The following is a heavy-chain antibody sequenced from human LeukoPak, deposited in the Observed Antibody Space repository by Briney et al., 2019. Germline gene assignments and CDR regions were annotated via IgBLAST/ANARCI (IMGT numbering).Heavy chain of an antibody. CDR3: AREGVLMVYAPFDY. J-gene: IGHJ4*02. CDR2: INPNSGAT. V-gene: IGHV1-2*02. D-gene: IGHD2-8*01. Sequence: ASVRVSCKTSGYKFTGYYLQWVRQAPGQGLEWVGWINPNSGATNYARKVQGRVAMTRDTSIYTAYMDLSRLRSEDTAVYYCAREGVLMVYAPFDYWGQGTLVTVSS. CDR1: GYKFTGYY.